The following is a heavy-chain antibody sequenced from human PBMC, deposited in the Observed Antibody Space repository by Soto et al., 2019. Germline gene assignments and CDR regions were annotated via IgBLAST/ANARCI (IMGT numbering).Heavy chain of an antibody. V-gene: IGHV5-10-1*01. CDR2: IDPSDSYT. CDR3: AGPRGDDILTGYS. CDR1: GYSFTSYW. J-gene: IGHJ5*02. D-gene: IGHD3-9*01. Sequence: GESLKISCKGSGYSFTSYWISWVRQMPGKGLEWMGRIDPSDSYTNYSPSFQGHVTISADKSISTAYLQWSSLKASDTAMYYCAGPRGDDILTGYSWGQGTLVTVSS.